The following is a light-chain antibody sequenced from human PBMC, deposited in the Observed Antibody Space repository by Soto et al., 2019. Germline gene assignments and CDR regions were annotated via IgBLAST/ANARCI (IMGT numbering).Light chain of an antibody. Sequence: DIQMTQSPSSLSASVGDRVTITWRARQELSNYLNWYQQRPGQAPKLLIYDASNLERGVPSRFSGTRDGTHVTFATTSLQPEDFAAYYCQQSDSLPITVGQGPRLEI. J-gene: IGKJ5*01. CDR2: DAS. V-gene: IGKV1-33*01. CDR3: QQSDSLPIT. CDR1: QELSNY.